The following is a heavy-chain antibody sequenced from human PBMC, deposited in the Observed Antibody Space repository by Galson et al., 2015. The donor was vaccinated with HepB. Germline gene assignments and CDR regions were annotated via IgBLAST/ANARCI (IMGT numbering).Heavy chain of an antibody. CDR3: ARGVGDGYNPDDAFDI. J-gene: IGHJ3*02. V-gene: IGHV3-53*04. CDR2: IYSGGST. CDR1: GFTVSSNY. Sequence: SLRLSCAASGFTVSSNYMSWVRQAPGKGLEWVSVIYSGGSTYYADSVKGRFTISRHNSKNTLYLQMNSLRAEDTAVYYCARGVGDGYNPDDAFDIWGQGTMVTVSS. D-gene: IGHD5-24*01.